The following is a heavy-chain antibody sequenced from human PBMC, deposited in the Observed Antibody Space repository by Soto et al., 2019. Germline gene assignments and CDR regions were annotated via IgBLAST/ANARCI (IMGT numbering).Heavy chain of an antibody. CDR1: GYTFTSYG. CDR3: ARADGGLRSFYYYGMDV. V-gene: IGHV1-18*01. CDR2: ISAYNGHT. D-gene: IGHD5-12*01. Sequence: QVQLVQSGAEVKKPGASVKVSCKASGYTFTSYGISWVRQAPGQGLEWMGWISAYNGHTNYAQKLQGRVTMTTDTSTSTAYMELRSLRSDDTAVYYCARADGGLRSFYYYGMDVWGQGTTVTVSS. J-gene: IGHJ6*02.